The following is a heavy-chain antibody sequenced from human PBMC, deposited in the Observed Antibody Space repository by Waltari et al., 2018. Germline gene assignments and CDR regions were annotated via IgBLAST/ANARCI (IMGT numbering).Heavy chain of an antibody. Sequence: QVQLVQSGAEVKKPGASVKVSCKASGYTFTGYYMHWVRQAPGQGLEWMGRINPNSGGTNYAQKFQGRVTMTRDTSISTAYMELSRLRSDDTAVYYCATPITYYYDSSGYTDYWGQGTLVTVSS. J-gene: IGHJ4*02. CDR1: GYTFTGYY. D-gene: IGHD3-22*01. V-gene: IGHV1-2*06. CDR3: ATPITYYYDSSGYTDY. CDR2: INPNSGGT.